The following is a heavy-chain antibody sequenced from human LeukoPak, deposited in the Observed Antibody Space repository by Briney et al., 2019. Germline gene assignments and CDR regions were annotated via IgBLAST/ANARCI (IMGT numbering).Heavy chain of an antibody. CDR2: INHSGST. Sequence: SETLSLTCAVYGGSFSGYYWSWIRQPPGKGLEWIGEINHSGSTNYNPSLKSRVTISVDTSKHQFSLKLSSVTAADTAVYYCAGRAAPGVAFDYWGQGTLVTVSS. CDR3: AGRAAPGVAFDY. V-gene: IGHV4-34*01. CDR1: GGSFSGYY. J-gene: IGHJ4*02. D-gene: IGHD5-12*01.